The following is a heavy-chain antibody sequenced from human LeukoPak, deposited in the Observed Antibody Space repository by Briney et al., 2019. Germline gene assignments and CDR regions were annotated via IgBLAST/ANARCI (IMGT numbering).Heavy chain of an antibody. D-gene: IGHD3-10*01. CDR1: GGSISGYY. CDR2: IYYSGST. V-gene: IGHV4-59*01. CDR3: VREYGSGSYTGIDY. Sequence: SETLSLTCSVSGGSISGYYWSWIRQPPGKGLERIGYIYYSGSTNYNPSLKSRVTISVDTSKNQFSLKLRSVTAADTAVYYCVREYGSGSYTGIDYWGQGTLVTVSS. J-gene: IGHJ4*02.